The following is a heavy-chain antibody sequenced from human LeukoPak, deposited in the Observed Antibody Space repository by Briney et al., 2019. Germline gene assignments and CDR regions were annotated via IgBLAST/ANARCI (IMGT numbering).Heavy chain of an antibody. CDR2: IYYSGST. CDR1: GGSSSSYY. CDR3: ARDSGSTDAFDI. D-gene: IGHD6-13*01. V-gene: IGHV4-59*01. Sequence: SETLSLTCTVSGGSSSSYYWSWIRQPPGKGLEWIGYIYYSGSTNYNPSLKSRVTISVDTSKNQFSLKLSSVTAADTAVYYCARDSGSTDAFDIWGQGTMVTVSS. J-gene: IGHJ3*02.